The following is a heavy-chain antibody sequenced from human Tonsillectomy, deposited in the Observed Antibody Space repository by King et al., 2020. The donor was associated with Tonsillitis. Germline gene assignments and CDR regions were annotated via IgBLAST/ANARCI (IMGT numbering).Heavy chain of an antibody. CDR2: ISSNGGST. CDR1: GFTFSRYA. J-gene: IGHJ4*02. Sequence: EVQLVESGGGLVQPGGSLRLSCSASGFTFSRYAVHWVRQAPGKGLEHVSAISSNGGSTYYADSVKDRFAISRDSSKNTLYLQMSSLRPEDTAVYYCVKDGLVGASLRAGYFDYWGQGTLVTVSS. CDR3: VKDGLVGASLRAGYFDY. D-gene: IGHD1-26*01. V-gene: IGHV3-64D*06.